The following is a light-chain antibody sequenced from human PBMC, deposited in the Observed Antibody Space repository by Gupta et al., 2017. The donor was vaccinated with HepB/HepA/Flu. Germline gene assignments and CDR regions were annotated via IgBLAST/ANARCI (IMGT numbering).Light chain of an antibody. Sequence: QSVLTQPPSVSGAPGQRVTISCTGSGSNIGAGYAVHWYQHLPGTAPKLLIYDNHNRPSGVPDRFSGSNSGTSAALAITGLQAEDEADYHCQSYDRTRSAYVFGAGTKVTVL. CDR3: QSYDRTRSAYV. CDR1: GSNIGAGYA. J-gene: IGLJ1*01. V-gene: IGLV1-40*01. CDR2: DNH.